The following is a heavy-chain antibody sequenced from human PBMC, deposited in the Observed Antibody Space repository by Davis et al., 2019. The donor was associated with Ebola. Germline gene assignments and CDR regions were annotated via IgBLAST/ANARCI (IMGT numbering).Heavy chain of an antibody. CDR3: ATSPEYDN. V-gene: IGHV3-11*01. D-gene: IGHD1-14*01. CDR1: GFTFSDYY. Sequence: GGSLRLSCAASGFTFSDYYMSWIRQAPGKGLEWVSYISSSGSTIYYADSVKGRFTISRDNSKTTVFLQMNSLRADDRAVYFCATSPEYDNWGQGTLVTVSS. CDR2: ISSSGSTI. J-gene: IGHJ4*02.